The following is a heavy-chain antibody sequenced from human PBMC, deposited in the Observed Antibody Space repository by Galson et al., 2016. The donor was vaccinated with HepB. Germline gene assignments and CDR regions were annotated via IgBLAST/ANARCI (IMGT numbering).Heavy chain of an antibody. Sequence: QSGAEVKKPGESLKISCKASGYTFTSFGITWVRQAPGQGLERMGWMSASNGNTDYAQKFQGRVTMTTDTSTNTAYMELRSLGSDDTAMYYCARSSFGVSNPWGQGTLVTVSS. CDR1: GYTFTSFG. D-gene: IGHD3-3*01. J-gene: IGHJ5*02. CDR3: ARSSFGVSNP. V-gene: IGHV1-18*01. CDR2: MSASNGNT.